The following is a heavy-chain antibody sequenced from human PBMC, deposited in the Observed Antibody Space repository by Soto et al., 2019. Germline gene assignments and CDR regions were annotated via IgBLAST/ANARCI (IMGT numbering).Heavy chain of an antibody. D-gene: IGHD2-15*01. CDR1: GFTFSSYA. CDR2: ISGSGDST. J-gene: IGHJ4*02. Sequence: GGSLRLSCAASGFTFSSYAMSWVRQAPGKGLEWVSTISGSGDSTYYADSVRGRFAISRDNSKNTLYLQMNSLRAEDTAVYYCAKETLGYCSSGSCRIDYWGQGTLVTVSS. V-gene: IGHV3-23*01. CDR3: AKETLGYCSSGSCRIDY.